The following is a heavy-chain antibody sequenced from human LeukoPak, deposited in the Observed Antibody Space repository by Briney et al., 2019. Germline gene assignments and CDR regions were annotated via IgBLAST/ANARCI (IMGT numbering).Heavy chain of an antibody. Sequence: KPSETLSLICTLSGRSISSYYWSWIRQPPGKGREWIGYMYYSGSTNYNPSLKSRVPISVDTSKNQFSMELSSVTAADSAVYYCARAHDIVVVGAATHDAFDIWGQGTMVTVSS. CDR2: MYYSGST. CDR1: GRSISSYY. CDR3: ARAHDIVVVGAATHDAFDI. J-gene: IGHJ3*02. D-gene: IGHD2-15*01. V-gene: IGHV4-59*13.